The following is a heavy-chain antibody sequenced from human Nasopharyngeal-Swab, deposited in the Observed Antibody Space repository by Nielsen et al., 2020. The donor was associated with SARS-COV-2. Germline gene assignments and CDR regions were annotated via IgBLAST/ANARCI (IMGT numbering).Heavy chain of an antibody. CDR2: IYYSGST. D-gene: IGHD1-26*01. V-gene: IGHV4-31*03. CDR3: AREGVGTAYWYFDL. J-gene: IGHJ2*01. Sequence: SETLSLTCTVSGGSISSGGYYWSWIRQHPGKGLEWIGYIYYSGSTYYNPSLKSRVTISVVTSKNQFSLKLSSVTAADTAVYYCAREGVGTAYWYFDLWGRGTLVTVSS. CDR1: GGSISSGGYY.